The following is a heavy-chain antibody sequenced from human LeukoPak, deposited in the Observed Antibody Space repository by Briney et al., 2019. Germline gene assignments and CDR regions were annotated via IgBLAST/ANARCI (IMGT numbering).Heavy chain of an antibody. CDR1: GFTFSNYA. CDR2: ISGSGGST. CDR3: AKVTAERGIHPPFYYYYGMDV. V-gene: IGHV3-23*01. Sequence: PGGSLRLSCAASGFTFSNYAMSWVRQAPGKGLEWVSAISGSGGSTYYADSVKGRFTISRDNSKNTLYLQMNSLRAEDTAVYYCAKVTAERGIHPPFYYYYGMDVWGQGTTVTVSS. D-gene: IGHD5-18*01. J-gene: IGHJ6*02.